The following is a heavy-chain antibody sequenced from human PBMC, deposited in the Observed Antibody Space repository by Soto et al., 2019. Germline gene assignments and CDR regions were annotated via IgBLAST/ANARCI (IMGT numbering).Heavy chain of an antibody. CDR3: AEARSSRGYYSMDV. J-gene: IGHJ6*02. D-gene: IGHD3-22*01. Sequence: EVRLVESGGGLVQPGRSLRLSCDASGFSFDDYAMHWVRQTPGKGLEWVASIKWSSGIIGYADSVRGRFTISRDNAKNSLYLQMNDLRAEDTALYHCAEARSSRGYYSMDVWGQGTTVTVSS. CDR2: IKWSSGII. CDR1: GFSFDDYA. V-gene: IGHV3-9*01.